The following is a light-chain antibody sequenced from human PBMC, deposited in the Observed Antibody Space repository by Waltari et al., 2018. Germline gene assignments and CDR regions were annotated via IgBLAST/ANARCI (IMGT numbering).Light chain of an antibody. CDR2: AAS. Sequence: DIVLTQSPGTLSLSPGATATLSCRARQSVSSNYLAWYQQKPGQPPSLLHYAASSRATGVPDRISGSGSGTDFTLTLSRLEPEDFAVYYCQQHGTSPYTFGQGTKLQIK. J-gene: IGKJ2*01. CDR3: QQHGTSPYT. V-gene: IGKV3-20*01. CDR1: QSVSSNY.